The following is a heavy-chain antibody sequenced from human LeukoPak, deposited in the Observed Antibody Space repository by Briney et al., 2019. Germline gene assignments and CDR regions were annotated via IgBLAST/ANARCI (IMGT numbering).Heavy chain of an antibody. CDR2: IIPIFGTA. CDR3: ARATSSSSHSSSWFLPFDY. CDR1: GGTFSSYA. V-gene: IGHV1-69*13. Sequence: SVKVSCKASGGTFSSYAIGWVRQAPGQGLEWMGGIIPIFGTANYAQKFQGRVTITADESTCTAYMELSSLRSEDTAVYYCARATSSSSHSSSWFLPFDYWGQGTLVTVSS. J-gene: IGHJ4*02. D-gene: IGHD6-13*01.